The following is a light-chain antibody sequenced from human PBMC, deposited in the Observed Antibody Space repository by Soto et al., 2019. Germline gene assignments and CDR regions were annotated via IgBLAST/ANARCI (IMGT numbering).Light chain of an antibody. Sequence: DIVMTQTPLSLSVTPGQPASISCKSSQSLLHSYGKTYLYWYLQKPGQTPQLLTYEVANRFSGVPYRFSGSRSGTDFTLIIIRVEAEDVWFYYCMQSIQLPPLSFGGGTKVEIK. CDR2: EVA. CDR3: MQSIQLPPLS. J-gene: IGKJ4*01. V-gene: IGKV2D-29*01. CDR1: QSLLHSYGKTY.